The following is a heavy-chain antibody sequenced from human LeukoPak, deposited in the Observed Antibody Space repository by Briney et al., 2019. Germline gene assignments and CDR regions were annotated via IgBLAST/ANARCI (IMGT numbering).Heavy chain of an antibody. CDR1: GGSISSYY. V-gene: IGHV4-4*09. J-gene: IGHJ6*03. D-gene: IGHD4-11*01. CDR3: ARLTRPHSSDYYYYMDV. Sequence: SETLSLTCTVSGGSISSYYWSWIRQPPGKGLEWIGYIYTSGSTNYNPSLKSRVTISVDTSKNQFSLKLSSVTAADTAVYYCARLTRPHSSDYYYYMDVWGKGTTVTVSS. CDR2: IYTSGST.